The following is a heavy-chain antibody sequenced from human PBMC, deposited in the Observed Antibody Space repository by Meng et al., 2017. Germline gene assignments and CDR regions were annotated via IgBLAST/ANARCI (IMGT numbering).Heavy chain of an antibody. CDR2: THHSGST. Sequence: LQGAGPGIVKPSGTLSLPCAVSGGSISSSNWWSWVRQPPGKGLEWIGETHHSGSTNYNPSLKSRVTISVDKSKNQFSLKLSSVTAADTAVYYCARVVAATTLFLDYWGQGTLVTASS. J-gene: IGHJ4*02. CDR3: ARVVAATTLFLDY. V-gene: IGHV4-4*02. CDR1: GGSISSSNW. D-gene: IGHD2-15*01.